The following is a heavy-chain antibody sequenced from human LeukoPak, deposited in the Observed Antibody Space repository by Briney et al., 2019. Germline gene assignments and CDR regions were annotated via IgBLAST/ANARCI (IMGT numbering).Heavy chain of an antibody. CDR2: ISGSGGST. V-gene: IGHV3-23*01. CDR1: GFIFSNYG. Sequence: GGSLRLSCAASGFIFSNYGMNWVRQAPGKGLEWVSAISGSGGSTYYADSVKGRFTISRDNSKNTLYLQMNSLRAEDTAVYYCARSDALDYWGQGTLVTVSS. CDR3: ARSDALDY. J-gene: IGHJ4*02.